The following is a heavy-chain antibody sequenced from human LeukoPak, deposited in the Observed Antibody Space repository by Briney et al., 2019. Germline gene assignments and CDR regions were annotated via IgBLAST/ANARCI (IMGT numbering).Heavy chain of an antibody. CDR1: GFTFSSYG. CDR3: ASRRGGIVGDY. CDR2: IWYDGSNK. J-gene: IGHJ4*02. Sequence: GGSLRLSCAASGFTFSSYGMHWVRQAPGKGLEWVALIWYDGSNKYYADSVKGRFTISSDNSKNTVYLQMNSLRAEDTAVYYCASRRGGIVGDYWGQGTLVTVSS. V-gene: IGHV3-33*01. D-gene: IGHD2-15*01.